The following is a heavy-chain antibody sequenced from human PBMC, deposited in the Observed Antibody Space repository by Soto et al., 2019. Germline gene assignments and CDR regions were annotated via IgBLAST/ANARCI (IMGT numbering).Heavy chain of an antibody. J-gene: IGHJ4*02. CDR3: ARDTDDSSGYYYPYYFDY. V-gene: IGHV3-21*01. CDR1: GFTFSNYA. Sequence: TGGSLRLSCAASGFTFSNYAMNWVRQAPGKGLEWVSSISSSSSYIFYADSVKGRFTISRDNAKNSLYLQMNSLRAEDTAVYYCARDTDDSSGYYYPYYFDYWGQGTLVTVSS. CDR2: ISSSSSYI. D-gene: IGHD3-22*01.